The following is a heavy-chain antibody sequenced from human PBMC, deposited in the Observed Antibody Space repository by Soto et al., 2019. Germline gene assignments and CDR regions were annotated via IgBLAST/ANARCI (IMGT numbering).Heavy chain of an antibody. CDR2: ISSSSSYI. J-gene: IGHJ4*02. CDR1: GFTFSSYS. CDR3: ARGVAVGGSGTFMRY. V-gene: IGHV3-21*01. Sequence: EVQLVESGGGLVKPGGSLRLSCAASGFTFSSYSMNWVRQAPGKGLEWVSFISSSSSYIYYADSVKGRFTISRDNDKNSLYLQMNSLRAEDTAVYYCARGVAVGGSGTFMRYWGQGTLVTVSS. D-gene: IGHD3-10*01.